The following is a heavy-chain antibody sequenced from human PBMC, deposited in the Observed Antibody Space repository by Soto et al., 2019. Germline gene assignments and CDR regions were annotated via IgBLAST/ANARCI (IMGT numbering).Heavy chain of an antibody. CDR1: GFTFSSYA. J-gene: IGHJ4*02. V-gene: IGHV3-23*01. D-gene: IGHD3-3*01. CDR2: ISGSGGST. CDR3: AKVHTYYDFWSGYFLFDY. Sequence: GGSLRLSCAASGFTFSSYAMSWVRQAPGKGLEWVSAISGSGGSTYYADSVKGRFTISRDNSKNTLYLQMNSLRAEDTAVYYCAKVHTYYDFWSGYFLFDYWGQGTLVTVSS.